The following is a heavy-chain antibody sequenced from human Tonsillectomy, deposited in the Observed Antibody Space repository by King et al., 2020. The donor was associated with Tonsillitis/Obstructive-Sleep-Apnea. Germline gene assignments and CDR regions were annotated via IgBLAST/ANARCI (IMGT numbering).Heavy chain of an antibody. J-gene: IGHJ4*02. CDR3: AVGGYSGD. D-gene: IGHD5-12*01. CDR2: ISYSGST. Sequence: QLQESGPGLVKPSETLSLTCTVSGGSITSSGHYWNWIGQPPGKGLEWIGSISYSGSTSYNPSLKSRITISADTSKNQFSLKLTSVTAADTAVYYCAVGGYSGDWGQGTLVTVSS. V-gene: IGHV4-39*01. CDR1: GGSITSSGHY.